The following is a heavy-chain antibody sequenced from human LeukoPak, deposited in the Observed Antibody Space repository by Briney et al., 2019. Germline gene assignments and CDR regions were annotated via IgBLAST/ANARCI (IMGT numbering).Heavy chain of an antibody. CDR1: EFSFSSYC. V-gene: IGHV3-74*01. CDR2: ISIDGSTT. J-gene: IGHJ4*02. CDR3: ARDRGSGSYDY. Sequence: GGSLRLSCAASEFSFSSYCMHWVRQAPGKGLVWVSRISIDGSTTNYADSVKGRFTISRDNAKNTLYLQMNSLRAEDTAVYYCARDRGSGSYDYWGQGTLVTVSS. D-gene: IGHD1-26*01.